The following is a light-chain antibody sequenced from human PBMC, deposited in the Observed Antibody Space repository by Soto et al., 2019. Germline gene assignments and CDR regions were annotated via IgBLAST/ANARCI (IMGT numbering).Light chain of an antibody. CDR2: DAS. CDR3: QQRSNWPS. CDR1: QTVGSY. V-gene: IGKV3-11*01. J-gene: IGKJ5*01. Sequence: DIVLTQSPATLSLSPGDRVTLSCRASQTVGSYLAWYQQKPGQAPRLLIYDASNRATGIPARFSGSGSGTDFTLTISSLEPEDFAVYYCQQRSNWPSFGQGTRLEIK.